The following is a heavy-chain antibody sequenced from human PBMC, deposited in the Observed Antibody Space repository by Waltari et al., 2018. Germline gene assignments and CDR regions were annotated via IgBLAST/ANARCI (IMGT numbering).Heavy chain of an antibody. CDR3: ARVSNWHREATDFDY. CDR1: GFAFGNYW. CDR2: GKPGDREK. Sequence: EVQLVESGGGLVQPGGSLRLSCAASGFAFGNYWMTWVRQTPGKGLEGVANGKPGDREKYYVDSVEGRFIISRDDARNSLYLQMNSLRGEDTALYYCARVSNWHREATDFDYWGQGTLVTVSS. D-gene: IGHD1-20*01. J-gene: IGHJ4*02. V-gene: IGHV3-7*03.